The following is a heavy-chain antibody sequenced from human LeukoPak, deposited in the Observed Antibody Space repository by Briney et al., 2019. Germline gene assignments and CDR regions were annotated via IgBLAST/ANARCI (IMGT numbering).Heavy chain of an antibody. J-gene: IGHJ6*02. D-gene: IGHD3-16*02. CDR3: AKDPYDYVWGSYRGYYYYGMDV. CDR1: GFTFSSYA. CDR2: ISGSGGST. V-gene: IGHV3-23*01. Sequence: PGGSLRLSCAASGFTFSSYAMSWVRQAPGKGLEWVSAISGSGGSTYYADSVKGRFTISRDSSKNTLYLQMNSLRAEDTAVYYCAKDPYDYVWGSYRGYYYYGMDVWGQGTTVTVSS.